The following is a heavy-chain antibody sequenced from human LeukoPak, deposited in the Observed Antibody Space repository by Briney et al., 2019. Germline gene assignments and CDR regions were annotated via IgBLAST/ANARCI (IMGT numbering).Heavy chain of an antibody. D-gene: IGHD2-2*01. Sequence: GGSLRLSCAVSGFTFNTYVMGWVRQAPGKGLEWVSAISGSGGGTYYVASVKGRFTISRDNSRNTLYLQMNSLRAEDTAVYYCATVYSSSPLRPMDVWGQGTTVTVSS. V-gene: IGHV3-23*01. CDR2: ISGSGGGT. J-gene: IGHJ6*02. CDR1: GFTFNTYV. CDR3: ATVYSSSPLRPMDV.